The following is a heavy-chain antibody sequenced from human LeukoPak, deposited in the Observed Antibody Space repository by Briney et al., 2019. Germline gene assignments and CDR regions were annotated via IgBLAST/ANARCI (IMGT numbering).Heavy chain of an antibody. CDR1: GGSFSGYY. J-gene: IGHJ6*02. CDR3: ARDRSIAVAGTLYYYYYYGMDV. CDR2: INHSGST. D-gene: IGHD6-19*01. V-gene: IGHV4-34*01. Sequence: SETLSLTCAVYGGSFSGYYWSWIRQPPGKGLEWIGEINHSGSTNYNPSLKSRVTISVDTSKNQFSLKLSSVTAADTAVYYCARDRSIAVAGTLYYYYYYGMDVWGQGTTVTVSS.